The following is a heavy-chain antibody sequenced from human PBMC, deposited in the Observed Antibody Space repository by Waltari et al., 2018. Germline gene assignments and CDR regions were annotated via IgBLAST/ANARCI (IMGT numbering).Heavy chain of an antibody. D-gene: IGHD6-19*01. J-gene: IGHJ3*01. CDR3: ARWRRTVSGTVAYDL. Sequence: QVQLVESGGGVVQPGRSLRPPCAAAGLRFRMHGMDWVRQASGKGLEWVAVNWYDGSKKFYADSVKGRFTVSRDNSNNIAFLEMNSLRVEDTAVYYCARWRRTVSGTVAYDLWGQGTMVSVSS. V-gene: IGHV3-33*01. CDR2: NWYDGSKK. CDR1: GLRFRMHG.